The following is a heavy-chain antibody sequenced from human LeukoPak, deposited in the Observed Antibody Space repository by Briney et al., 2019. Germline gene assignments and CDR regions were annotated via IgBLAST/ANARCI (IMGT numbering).Heavy chain of an antibody. V-gene: IGHV4-59*08. J-gene: IGHJ5*02. CDR3: ARHQEMATILSWFDP. D-gene: IGHD5-24*01. Sequence: SETLSLTCTVSGGSISSYYWSWMRQPPGKGLEWIGYISYSGSTKYNPSPKSRVTISVDTSKNHISLKVTSVTAADTAVYYCARHQEMATILSWFDPWGQGTLVTVSS. CDR1: GGSISSYY. CDR2: ISYSGST.